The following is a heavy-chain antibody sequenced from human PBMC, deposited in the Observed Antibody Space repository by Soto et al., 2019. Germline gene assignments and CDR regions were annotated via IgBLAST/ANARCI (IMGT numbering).Heavy chain of an antibody. CDR1: GFTFSSYA. CDR2: ISGSGGST. Sequence: GGSLRLACAASGFTFSSYAMSWVRQAPGKGLEWVSAISGSGGSTYYADSVKGRFTISRDNSKNTLYLQMNSLRAEDTAVYYCALADFPSVAEVLFDYWGQGSLVTGSS. D-gene: IGHD2-21*01. V-gene: IGHV3-23*01. J-gene: IGHJ4*02. CDR3: ALADFPSVAEVLFDY.